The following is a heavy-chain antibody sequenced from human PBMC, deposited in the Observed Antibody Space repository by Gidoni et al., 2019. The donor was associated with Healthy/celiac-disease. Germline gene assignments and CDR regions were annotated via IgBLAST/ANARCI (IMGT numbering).Heavy chain of an antibody. CDR3: ARTDRRGYRLDY. V-gene: IGHV4-38-2*02. CDR2: IYHSGST. D-gene: IGHD3-16*02. CDR1: GYSISSGYY. Sequence: QVQLQESGPGLVKPSATLSLTCTVSGYSISSGYYWGWIRQPPGKGLEWIGSIYHSGSTYYNPSLKSRVTISVDTSKNQFSLKLSSVTAADTAVYYCARTDRRGYRLDYWGQGTLVTVSS. J-gene: IGHJ4*02.